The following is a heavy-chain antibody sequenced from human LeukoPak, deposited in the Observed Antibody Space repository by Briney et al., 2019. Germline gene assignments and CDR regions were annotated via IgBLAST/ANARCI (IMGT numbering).Heavy chain of an antibody. J-gene: IGHJ4*02. D-gene: IGHD3/OR15-3a*01. CDR3: ARSLWTTSNYFDY. Sequence: ASVKVSCKASGGTFSSYAISWVRQAPGQGLEWMGGIIPIFGTANYAQKFQGRATITADKSTSTAYMELSSLRSEDTAVYYCARSLWTTSNYFDYWGQGTLVTVSS. V-gene: IGHV1-69*06. CDR2: IIPIFGTA. CDR1: GGTFSSYA.